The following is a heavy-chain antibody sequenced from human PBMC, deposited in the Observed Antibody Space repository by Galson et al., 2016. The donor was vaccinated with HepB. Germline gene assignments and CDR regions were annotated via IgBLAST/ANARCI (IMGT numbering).Heavy chain of an antibody. CDR1: GYTFTTFG. D-gene: IGHD2-15*01. CDR3: ARDSGFAVVINPMDY. V-gene: IGHV1-18*01. Sequence: SVKVSCKASGYTFTTFGISWVRQAPGQGLEWMGWISGYDGNTNYAQNVQGRVTMTRDTSTTTAYMELRSLRSDDTAVYYCARDSGFAVVINPMDYWGQGTLVTVSS. CDR2: ISGYDGNT. J-gene: IGHJ4*02.